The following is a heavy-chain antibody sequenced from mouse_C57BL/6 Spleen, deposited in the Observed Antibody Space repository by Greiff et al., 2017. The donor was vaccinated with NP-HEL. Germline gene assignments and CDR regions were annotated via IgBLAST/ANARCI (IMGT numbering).Heavy chain of an antibody. J-gene: IGHJ3*01. CDR3: ARTDDGPWFAY. CDR1: GYTFTSYG. V-gene: IGHV1-81*01. D-gene: IGHD2-3*01. CDR2: IYPRSGNT. Sequence: QVQLQQSGAELARPGASVKLSCKASGYTFTSYGISWVKQRTGQGLEWIGEIYPRSGNTYYNEKFKGKATLTADKSSSTAYMEFRSLTSEDSAVYFCARTDDGPWFAYWGQGTLVTVSA.